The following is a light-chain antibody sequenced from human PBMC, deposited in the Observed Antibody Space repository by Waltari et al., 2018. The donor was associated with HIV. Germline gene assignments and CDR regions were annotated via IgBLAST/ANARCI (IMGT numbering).Light chain of an antibody. CDR1: SGSVPPYSF. V-gene: IGLV8-61*01. CDR2: STD. J-gene: IGLJ3*02. CDR3: LLHMGGGAWV. Sequence: QTVVTQEPSLSVSPGGTVTLTCGLNSGSVPPYSFPTWYQQTPGQAPRTLIYSTDLRSVWVPGRCSGYIIGNKAALTITGAQVDDESDYYCLLHMGGGAWVFGGGTKLTGL.